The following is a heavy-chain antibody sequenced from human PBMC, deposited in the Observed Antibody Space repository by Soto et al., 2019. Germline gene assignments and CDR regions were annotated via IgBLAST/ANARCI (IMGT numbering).Heavy chain of an antibody. Sequence: QVQLQESGPGLVKPSQTLSLTCTVSGGSINSDDYYWSWIRQHPGKGMEWIGYIHYSGSTYYNPSLKSRVSASLDTSKNHFSVQLTSVTAADTAVYYCARENLLYCGSGFYSSPSDSWGQGAPVTVPS. J-gene: IGHJ4*02. D-gene: IGHD2-21*02. V-gene: IGHV4-31*03. CDR1: GGSINSDDYY. CDR3: ARENLLYCGSGFYSSPSDS. CDR2: IHYSGST.